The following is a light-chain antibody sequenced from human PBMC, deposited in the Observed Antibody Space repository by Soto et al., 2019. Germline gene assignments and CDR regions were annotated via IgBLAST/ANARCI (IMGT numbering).Light chain of an antibody. CDR3: QQFDSSVT. CDR2: GAS. CDR1: QSVSSTC. V-gene: IGKV3-20*01. J-gene: IGKJ1*01. Sequence: EIVLKQSPGSMSLSPGERATLSCGASQSVSSTCFAWYQQRPGQAPRLLMYGASSRATGIPERFSGSGSGTDFTLTISRLEPEDFVVYYCQQFDSSVTFGQGTKVEIK.